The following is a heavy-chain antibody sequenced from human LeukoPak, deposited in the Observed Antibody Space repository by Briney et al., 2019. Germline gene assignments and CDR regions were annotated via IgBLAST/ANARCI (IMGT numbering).Heavy chain of an antibody. CDR2: IYYSATT. Sequence: SETLSLTCTVSGGSISSYYWSWIRQPPGEVLGWIGYIYYSATTNYNPSLKSRVTISVDTSKSQFSLKLSSVTAADTAVYYCARGSYQLSLDYWGQGTLVAVSS. CDR3: ARGSYQLSLDY. V-gene: IGHV4-59*01. J-gene: IGHJ4*02. CDR1: GGSISSYY. D-gene: IGHD2-2*01.